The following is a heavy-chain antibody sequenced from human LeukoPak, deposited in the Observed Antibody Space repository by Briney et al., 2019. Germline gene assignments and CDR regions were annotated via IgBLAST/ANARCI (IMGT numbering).Heavy chain of an antibody. V-gene: IGHV3-11*06. CDR1: GFTFTDFY. J-gene: IGHJ4*02. Sequence: MPGGSLRLSCAASGFTFTDFYMSWIRQAPGKGLEWLSDISRSSTDTNYADSVKGRFTISRDNAKISLFLQLNSLRAEDTAVYYCARKTYYYDSGSYSKSYYFDYWGQGTLVTVSS. D-gene: IGHD3-10*01. CDR2: ISRSSTDT. CDR3: ARKTYYYDSGSYSKSYYFDY.